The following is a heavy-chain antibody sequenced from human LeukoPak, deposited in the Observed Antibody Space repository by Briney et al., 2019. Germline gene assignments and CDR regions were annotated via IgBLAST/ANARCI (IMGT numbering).Heavy chain of an antibody. V-gene: IGHV3-33*01. D-gene: IGHD3-10*01. CDR1: GFTFSSYG. CDR3: ARDLRGDYYGSGSPLDY. Sequence: GRSLRLSCAASGFTFSSYGMHWVRQAPGKGLEWAAVIWYDESNKYYADSVKGRFTISRDNSKNTLYLQMNSLRAEDTAVYYCARDLRGDYYGSGSPLDYWGQGTLVTVSS. J-gene: IGHJ4*02. CDR2: IWYDESNK.